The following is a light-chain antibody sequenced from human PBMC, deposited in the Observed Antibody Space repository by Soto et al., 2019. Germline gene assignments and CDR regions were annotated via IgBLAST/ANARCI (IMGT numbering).Light chain of an antibody. V-gene: IGKV3-15*01. CDR3: QQYGSSPPWT. CDR2: GAS. Sequence: DIVMTHSPATLSVSPGERAPLTCRASQSVSSNLAWYQQKPGQAPRLLIYGASTRATGIPARFSGSGSGTEFTLTISSLQSEDFAVYYCQQYGSSPPWTVGQGTKVDIK. CDR1: QSVSSN. J-gene: IGKJ1*01.